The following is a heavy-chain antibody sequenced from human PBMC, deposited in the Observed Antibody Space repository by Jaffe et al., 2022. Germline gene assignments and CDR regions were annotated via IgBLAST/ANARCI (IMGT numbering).Heavy chain of an antibody. Sequence: QVQLQESGPGLVKPSQTLSLTCTVSGGSISSGSYYWSWIRQPAGKGLEWIGRIYTSGSTNYNPSLKSRVTISVDTSKNQFSLKLSSVTAADTAVYYCARDQDVGGSTWIQLWSNTAFDIWGQGTMVTVSS. CDR1: GGSISSGSYY. CDR3: ARDQDVGGSTWIQLWSNTAFDI. D-gene: IGHD5-18*01. J-gene: IGHJ3*02. V-gene: IGHV4-61*02. CDR2: IYTSGST.